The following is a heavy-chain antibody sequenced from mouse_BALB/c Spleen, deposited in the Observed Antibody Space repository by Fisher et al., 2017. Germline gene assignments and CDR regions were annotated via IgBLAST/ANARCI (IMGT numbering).Heavy chain of an antibody. D-gene: IGHD2-4*01. Sequence: KFKGKATFTADTSSNTAYMELSSLTSEDSAVYYCARNDYYDYVPMDYWGQGTSVTVSS. CDR3: ARNDYYDYVPMDY. J-gene: IGHJ4*01. V-gene: IGHV1-50*01.